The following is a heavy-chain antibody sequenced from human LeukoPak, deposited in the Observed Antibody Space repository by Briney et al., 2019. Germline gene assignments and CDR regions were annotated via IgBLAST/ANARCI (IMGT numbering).Heavy chain of an antibody. CDR2: IEYDGTNI. CDR1: GFTFSNYG. D-gene: IGHD6-19*01. Sequence: GGSLRLSCAASGFTFSNYGMHWVRQAPGKGLEWVAFIEYDGTNIHFADSVRGRFTISRDNSEDTLYLQIITLRAVDTAVYYCARGATYISGHHDAWGQGTLVTVSS. CDR3: ARGATYISGHHDA. J-gene: IGHJ4*02. V-gene: IGHV3-30*02.